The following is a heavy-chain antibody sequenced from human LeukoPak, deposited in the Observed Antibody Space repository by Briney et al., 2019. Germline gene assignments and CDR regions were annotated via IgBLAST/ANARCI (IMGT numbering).Heavy chain of an antibody. V-gene: IGHV4-59*01. CDR1: GGSIGNYY. CDR2: ASYSGNT. Sequence: SETLSLTCIGSGGSIGNYYWNWIRQPPGKGLEWIGYASYSGNTIYNPSLKSRVTISIDPFKNQLSLKVTSVTAADTAVYYCARDHGYFGMDVWGQGTTVTISS. J-gene: IGHJ6*02. CDR3: ARDHGYFGMDV.